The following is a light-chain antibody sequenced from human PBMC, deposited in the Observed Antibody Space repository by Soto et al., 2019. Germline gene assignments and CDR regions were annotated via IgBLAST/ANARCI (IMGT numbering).Light chain of an antibody. V-gene: IGKV3-11*01. CDR2: DAS. CDR1: QSVSSY. Sequence: EIVLTQSPATLSLSPGERATLSCRASQSVSSYLAWYQQKPGQAPRLLIYDASNRATGIPARFSGRGSGTDLTLTISSLEPEDFAVSYCQQHSTWPLTFGGGTKVEIK. J-gene: IGKJ4*01. CDR3: QQHSTWPLT.